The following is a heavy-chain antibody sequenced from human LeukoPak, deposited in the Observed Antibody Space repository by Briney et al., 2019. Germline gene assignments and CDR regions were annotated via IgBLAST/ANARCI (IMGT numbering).Heavy chain of an antibody. D-gene: IGHD3-3*01. J-gene: IGHJ4*02. CDR3: ARDFWSGRNNLDY. V-gene: IGHV3-23*01. CDR2: ISAGDGNT. Sequence: GGSLRLSCAASGFTFSSYAMNWVRQAPGKGLEWVSSISAGDGNTYYADSVKGRFTISRDNSKNTLYLQMNSLRAEDTAVYYCARDFWSGRNNLDYWGQGTLVTVSS. CDR1: GFTFSSYA.